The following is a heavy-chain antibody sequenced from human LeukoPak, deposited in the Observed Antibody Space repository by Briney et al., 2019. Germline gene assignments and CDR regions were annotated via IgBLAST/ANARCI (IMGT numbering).Heavy chain of an antibody. V-gene: IGHV1-18*01. J-gene: IGHJ4*02. CDR3: ARGRGLAVAGRYYFDY. CDR2: ISAYNGNT. D-gene: IGHD6-19*01. Sequence: ASVKVSCKASGYTFTSYGISWVRQAPGQGLEWMGWISAYNGNTNYAQKFQGRVTTTRDTSISTAYMELSRLRSDDTAVYYCARGRGLAVAGRYYFDYWGQGTLVTVSS. CDR1: GYTFTSYG.